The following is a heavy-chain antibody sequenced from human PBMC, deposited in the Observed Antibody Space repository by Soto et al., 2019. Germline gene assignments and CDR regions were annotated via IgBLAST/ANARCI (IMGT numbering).Heavy chain of an antibody. CDR3: ARLPLAYCGGDCYAYHYYGMDV. CDR2: IYYSGST. J-gene: IGHJ6*02. CDR1: GGSISSSSYY. D-gene: IGHD2-21*02. V-gene: IGHV4-39*01. Sequence: PSETLSLTCTVSGGSISSSSYYWGWIRQPPGKGLEWIGSIYYSGSTYYNPSLKSRVTISVDTSKNQFSLKLSSVTAADTAVYYCARLPLAYCGGDCYAYHYYGMDVWGQGTTVTVSS.